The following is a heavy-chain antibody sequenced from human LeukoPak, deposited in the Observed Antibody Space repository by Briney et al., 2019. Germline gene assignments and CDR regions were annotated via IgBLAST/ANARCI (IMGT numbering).Heavy chain of an antibody. V-gene: IGHV4-59*05. CDR2: IYYSGST. J-gene: IGHJ4*02. CDR3: ARHGLRVAGYYFDY. D-gene: IGHD6-19*01. Sequence: SETLSLTCTVSGGSISSYYWSWLRQPPGKGLEWIGSIYYSGSTYYNPSLKSRVTISVDTSKNQFSLKLSSVTAADTAVYYCARHGLRVAGYYFDYWGQGTLVTVSS. CDR1: GGSISSYY.